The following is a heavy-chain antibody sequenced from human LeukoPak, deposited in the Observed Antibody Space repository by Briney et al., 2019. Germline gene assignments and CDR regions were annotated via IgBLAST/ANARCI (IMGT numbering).Heavy chain of an antibody. J-gene: IGHJ5*02. CDR1: GYTLTELS. D-gene: IGHD3-10*01. CDR3: TTDLIPSIIRGGNP. Sequence: GASVKVSCKVSGYTLTELSMHWVRQAPGKGLEWMGGFDPEDGETIYAQKFQGRVTMTEDTSTDTAYMELSSLRSEDTAVYYCTTDLIPSIIRGGNPWGQGTLVTVSS. CDR2: FDPEDGET. V-gene: IGHV1-24*01.